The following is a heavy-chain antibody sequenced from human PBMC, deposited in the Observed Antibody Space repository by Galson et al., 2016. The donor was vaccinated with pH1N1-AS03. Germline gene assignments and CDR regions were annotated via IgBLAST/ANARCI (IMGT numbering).Heavy chain of an antibody. D-gene: IGHD1-26*01. Sequence: SLRLSCAASEFTFSAYAMHWVRQAPGKGPEWVAIISYDASNKYYADSVKGRFTISRDNSKYTLYLQMNSLRAEDTAVYYCAREGGTYFDSYYYYMDVWGKGTTVTVSS. CDR3: AREGGTYFDSYYYYMDV. J-gene: IGHJ6*03. CDR1: EFTFSAYA. CDR2: ISYDASNK. V-gene: IGHV3-30*07.